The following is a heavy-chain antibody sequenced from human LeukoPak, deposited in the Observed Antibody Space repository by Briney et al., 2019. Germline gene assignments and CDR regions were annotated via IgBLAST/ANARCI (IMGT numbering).Heavy chain of an antibody. V-gene: IGHV1-8*01. Sequence: VASVKVSCKASGYTFTSYDINSVRQATGQGLEWMGWKNPNSGNTGYAQKFQGRVTMTRNTSISTAYMELSSLRSEDTAVYYCARGPHFSLLWFGELGERYFDYWGQGTLVTVSS. D-gene: IGHD3-10*01. J-gene: IGHJ4*02. CDR1: GYTFTSYD. CDR3: ARGPHFSLLWFGELGERYFDY. CDR2: KNPNSGNT.